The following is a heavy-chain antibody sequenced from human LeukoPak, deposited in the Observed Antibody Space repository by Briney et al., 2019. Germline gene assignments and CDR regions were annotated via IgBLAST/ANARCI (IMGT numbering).Heavy chain of an antibody. Sequence: SETLSLTCTVSGGSISSGSYYWSWIRQPAGKGLEWIGCIYTSGSTNYNPSLKSRVTISVDTSKNQFSLKLSSVTAADTAVYYCARALWYYYGSGSPRRANWFDPWGQGTLVTVSS. D-gene: IGHD3-10*01. J-gene: IGHJ5*02. CDR2: IYTSGST. V-gene: IGHV4-61*02. CDR3: ARALWYYYGSGSPRRANWFDP. CDR1: GGSISSGSYY.